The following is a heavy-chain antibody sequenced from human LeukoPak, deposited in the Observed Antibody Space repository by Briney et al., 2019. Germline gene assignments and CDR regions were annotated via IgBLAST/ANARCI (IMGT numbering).Heavy chain of an antibody. CDR2: MNPNSGNT. CDR3: AREVYYYDSGDDAFDI. D-gene: IGHD3-22*01. J-gene: IGHJ3*02. Sequence: ASVKVSCKASGYTFTSYDINWVRQATGQGLEWMGWMNPNSGNTGYAQKFQGRVTMTRNTSISTAYMELSSLRSEDTAVYYCAREVYYYDSGDDAFDIWGQGTMVTVSS. V-gene: IGHV1-8*01. CDR1: GYTFTSYD.